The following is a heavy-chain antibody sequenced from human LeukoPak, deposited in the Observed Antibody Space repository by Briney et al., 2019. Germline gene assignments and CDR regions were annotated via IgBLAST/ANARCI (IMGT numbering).Heavy chain of an antibody. CDR2: IYYSGST. V-gene: IGHV4-59*08. Sequence: SETLSLTCTVSGGSISSYYWSWIRQPPGKGLEWIGYIYYSGSTNYNPSLKSRVTISGDTSKNQFSLKLSSVTAADTAVYYCARGTSASYLKYYFDYWGQGTLVTVSS. J-gene: IGHJ4*02. CDR3: ARGTSASYLKYYFDY. CDR1: GGSISSYY. D-gene: IGHD1-26*01.